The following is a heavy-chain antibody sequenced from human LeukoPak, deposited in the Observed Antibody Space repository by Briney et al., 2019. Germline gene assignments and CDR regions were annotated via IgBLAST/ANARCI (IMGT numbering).Heavy chain of an antibody. V-gene: IGHV3-7*03. CDR2: IKPDGSEK. CDR3: ARDGHYFAMDV. CDR1: GFTFNYYW. Sequence: GGSLSLSCAASGFTFNYYWMSWVRQTPGKGLEWLANIKPDGSEKYYVDSVRGRFTISRDNAKSSAHLQMNGLRAEDTAIYYCARDGHYFAMDVWGQGTTVTVSS. J-gene: IGHJ6*02.